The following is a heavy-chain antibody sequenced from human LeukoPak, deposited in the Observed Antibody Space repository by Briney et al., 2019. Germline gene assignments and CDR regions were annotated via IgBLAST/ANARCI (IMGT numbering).Heavy chain of an antibody. CDR1: GFTFSSYW. CDR2: INSDGSST. J-gene: IGHJ4*02. D-gene: IGHD2-21*01. CDR3: ARGAYCGGDRPLPNSLY. V-gene: IGHV3-74*01. Sequence: GGSLRLSCAASGFTFSSYWMHWVRQAPGKGLVWVSRINSDGSSTTYADSVKGRFTISRDNAKNTLHLQMNSLRPEDTAVYYCARGAYCGGDRPLPNSLYWGQGTLVTVSS.